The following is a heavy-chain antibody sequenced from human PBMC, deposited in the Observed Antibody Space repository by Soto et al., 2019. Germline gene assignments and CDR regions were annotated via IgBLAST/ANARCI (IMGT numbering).Heavy chain of an antibody. CDR1: GLSFSSYG. CDR2: ISYDGSNK. CDR3: AKEINNWYFDY. Sequence: HPGGSLRLSCAASGLSFSSYGMHWVRQAPGKGLEWVAVISYDGSNKYYADSVKGRFTISRDNSKNTLYLQMNSLRAEDTAVYYCAKEINNWYFDYWGQGTLDTVSS. V-gene: IGHV3-30*18. J-gene: IGHJ4*02.